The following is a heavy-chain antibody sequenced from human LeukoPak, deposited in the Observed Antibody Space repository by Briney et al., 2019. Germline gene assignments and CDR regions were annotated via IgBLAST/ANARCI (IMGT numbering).Heavy chain of an antibody. CDR3: ARDRGGGYYFDY. CDR1: GFTFSSYA. Sequence: GGSLRLSCAASGFTFSSYAMHWVRQAPGKGLEWVAVISYDGSNKYYADSVKGRFAISRDNSKNTLYLQMNSLRAEDTAVYCCARDRGGGYYFDYWGQGTLVTVSS. D-gene: IGHD3-16*01. V-gene: IGHV3-30*01. CDR2: ISYDGSNK. J-gene: IGHJ4*02.